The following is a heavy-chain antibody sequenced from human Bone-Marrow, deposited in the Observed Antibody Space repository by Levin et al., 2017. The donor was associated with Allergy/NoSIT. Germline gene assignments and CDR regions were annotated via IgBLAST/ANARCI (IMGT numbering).Heavy chain of an antibody. CDR2: IIPSFGAT. V-gene: IGHV1-69*13. D-gene: IGHD3-3*01. Sequence: SVKVSCKASGGSLNNYAISWVRQAPGQGLEWMGGIIPSFGATNYAQTFQDRVTITADESTNRAYMELRGLRSEDTAVYYCARGVRCLEWLSNPRHYYYYGMDVWGQGTTVTVSS. CDR3: ARGVRCLEWLSNPRHYYYYGMDV. CDR1: GGSLNNYA. J-gene: IGHJ6*02.